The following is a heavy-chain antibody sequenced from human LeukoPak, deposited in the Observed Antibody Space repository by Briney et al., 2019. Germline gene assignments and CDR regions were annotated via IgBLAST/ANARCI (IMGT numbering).Heavy chain of an antibody. V-gene: IGHV3-23*01. CDR1: GFTFSSYA. D-gene: IGHD2-2*01. J-gene: IGHJ4*02. CDR3: AKDAPVNIVVVPAANS. Sequence: GGSLRLSCAASGFTFSSYATSRVRQAPGKGLEWVSAISGSGGSTYYADSVKGRFTISRDNFKNTLYLQMNSLRAEDTGVYYCAKDAPVNIVVVPAANSWGQGTLVTVSS. CDR2: ISGSGGST.